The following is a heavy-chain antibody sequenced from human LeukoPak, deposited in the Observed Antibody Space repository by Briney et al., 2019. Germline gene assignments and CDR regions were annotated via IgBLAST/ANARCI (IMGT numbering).Heavy chain of an antibody. CDR1: GYTFTGYY. V-gene: IGHV1-2*02. J-gene: IGHJ4*02. CDR3: ARDPDIVVVVATKYYFDY. Sequence: ASVKVSCKASGYTFTGYYMHWVRQAPGQGLEWMGWINPNSGGTNYALKFQGRVTMTRDTSISTAYMELSRLRSDDTAVYYCARDPDIVVVVATKYYFDYWGQGTLVTVSS. CDR2: INPNSGGT. D-gene: IGHD2-15*01.